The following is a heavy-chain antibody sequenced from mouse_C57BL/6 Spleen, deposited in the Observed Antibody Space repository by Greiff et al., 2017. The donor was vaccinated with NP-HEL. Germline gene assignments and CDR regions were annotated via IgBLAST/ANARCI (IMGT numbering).Heavy chain of an antibody. J-gene: IGHJ2*01. Sequence: QVQLQQSGPELVKPGASVKISCKASGYAFSSSWMNWVKQRPGKGLEWIGRIYPGDGDTNYNGKFKGKATLTADKSSSTAYMQLSSLTSGDSAVYFCARGLDYFDYWGQGTTLTVSS. CDR2: IYPGDGDT. CDR3: ARGLDYFDY. D-gene: IGHD3-1*01. V-gene: IGHV1-82*01. CDR1: GYAFSSSW.